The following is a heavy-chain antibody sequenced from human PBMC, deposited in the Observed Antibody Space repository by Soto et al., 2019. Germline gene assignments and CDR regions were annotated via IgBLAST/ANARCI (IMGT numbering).Heavy chain of an antibody. CDR3: ARRVARFLEWSKDAFDI. D-gene: IGHD3-3*01. J-gene: IGHJ3*02. CDR2: IYYSGST. CDR1: GGSISSSSYY. Sequence: QLQLQESGPGLVKPSETLSLTCTVSGGSISSSSYYWGWIRQPPGKGLEWIGSIYYSGSTYYNPSLKSRVTISVDTSKNQFSLKLSSVTAADTAVYYCARRVARFLEWSKDAFDIWGQGTMVTVSS. V-gene: IGHV4-39*01.